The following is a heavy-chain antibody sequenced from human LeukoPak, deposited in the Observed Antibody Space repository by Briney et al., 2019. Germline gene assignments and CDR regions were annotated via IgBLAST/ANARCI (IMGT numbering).Heavy chain of an antibody. CDR1: GFTFSSYA. V-gene: IGHV3-23*01. CDR3: AKDFEYSYTGWFDP. Sequence: SGGSLRLSCAASGFTFSSYAMSWVRQAPGKGLEWVSAISGSGGSTYYADSVKGRFTISRDNSKNTLYLQMNSLRAEDTAVYYCAKDFEYSYTGWFDPWGQGTLVTVSS. J-gene: IGHJ5*02. CDR2: ISGSGGST. D-gene: IGHD1-1*01.